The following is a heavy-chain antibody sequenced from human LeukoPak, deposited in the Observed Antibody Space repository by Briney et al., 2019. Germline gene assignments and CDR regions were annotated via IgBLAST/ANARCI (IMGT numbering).Heavy chain of an antibody. Sequence: SETLSLTCTVAGGSISSGGYYWSWIRQHPGKGLEWIGYISYSGSTHYNPFLQSRVTISVDTSKNQFSLKLSSVTAADTAVYYCARGSLDFDYWGQGTLVTVSS. CDR1: GGSISSGGYY. CDR2: ISYSGST. CDR3: ARGSLDFDY. V-gene: IGHV4-31*03. J-gene: IGHJ4*02.